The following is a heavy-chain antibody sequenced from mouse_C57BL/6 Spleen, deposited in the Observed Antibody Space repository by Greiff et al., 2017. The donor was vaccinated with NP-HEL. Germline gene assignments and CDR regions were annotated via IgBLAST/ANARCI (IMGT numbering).Heavy chain of an antibody. Sequence: QVQLQQPGAELVKPGASVKMSCKASGYTFTSYWITWVKQRPGQGLEWIGDIYPGSGSTNYNEKFKSKATLTVDTSSSTAYMQLSSLTAEDSAVYYCARGYYSNLYYCDYWGQGTTLTVSS. J-gene: IGHJ2*01. V-gene: IGHV1-55*01. CDR2: IYPGSGST. CDR3: ARGYYSNLYYCDY. CDR1: GYTFTSYW. D-gene: IGHD2-5*01.